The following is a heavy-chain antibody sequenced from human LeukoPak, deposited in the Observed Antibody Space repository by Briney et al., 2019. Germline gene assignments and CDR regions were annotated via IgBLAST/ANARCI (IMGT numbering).Heavy chain of an antibody. V-gene: IGHV3-53*01. CDR1: GGSISSGSYY. CDR2: IYSGGST. D-gene: IGHD4-11*01. CDR3: ARGGGDYNPFDY. J-gene: IGHJ4*02. Sequence: PSETLSLTCTVSGGSISSGSYYWSWVRQTPGKGLEWVSVIYSGGSTYYADSVKGRFTVSRDNSKNTLYLQMNSLRAEDAAVYYCARGGGDYNPFDYWGQGTLVTVSS.